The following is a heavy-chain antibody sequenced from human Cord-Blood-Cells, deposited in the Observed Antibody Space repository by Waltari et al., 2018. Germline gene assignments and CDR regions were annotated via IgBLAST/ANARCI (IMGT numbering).Heavy chain of an antibody. D-gene: IGHD2-21*01. CDR3: ARDVPIFPCGGDCYDAFDI. Sequence: EVELVESGEGLVQPGGSLRLSCAASGFTLSSHWMSWIRQAPGKGREWVANIKQDGSEKFYVDSVKGRFTISRDNAKNSLYLQMNSLRAEDTAVYYCARDVPIFPCGGDCYDAFDIWGQGTMVTVSS. CDR2: IKQDGSEK. V-gene: IGHV3-7*01. J-gene: IGHJ3*02. CDR1: GFTLSSHW.